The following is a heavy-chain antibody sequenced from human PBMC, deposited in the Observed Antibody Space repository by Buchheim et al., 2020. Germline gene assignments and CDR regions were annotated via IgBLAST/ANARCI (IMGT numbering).Heavy chain of an antibody. J-gene: IGHJ6*02. CDR2: INHNSGGT. V-gene: IGHV1-2*02. Sequence: QVQLVQSGAEVKKPGASVKVSCKASGYTFTGYYMHWVRQAPGQGLEWMGWINHNSGGTNYAQKFKGRVTITRDTSISTAYMELSRLRSDDTAVYYCARYQRTTLRESYYYYGMDVWGQGTT. D-gene: IGHD4-17*01. CDR3: ARYQRTTLRESYYYYGMDV. CDR1: GYTFTGYY.